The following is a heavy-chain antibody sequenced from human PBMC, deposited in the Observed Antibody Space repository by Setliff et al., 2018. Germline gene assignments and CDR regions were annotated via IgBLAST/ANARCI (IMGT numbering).Heavy chain of an antibody. J-gene: IGHJ4*02. Sequence: LRLSCAASGFIFSDYYMSWIRQTPGKGLEWVAYISRGATTTYYTDSVKGRFTISRDDGKNSLYPQMNSLRAGDTAVYYCSTKGVPGTGGQGTRVTVSS. CDR1: GFIFSDYY. CDR3: STKGVPGT. V-gene: IGHV3-11*01. CDR2: ISRGATTT. D-gene: IGHD1-1*01.